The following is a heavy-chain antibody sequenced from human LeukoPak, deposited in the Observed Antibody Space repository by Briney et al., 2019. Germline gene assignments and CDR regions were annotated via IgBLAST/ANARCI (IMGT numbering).Heavy chain of an antibody. J-gene: IGHJ5*02. CDR2: IIPILGIA. D-gene: IGHD5-24*01. Sequence: SVKVSCKASGGTFSSYTISWVRQAPGQGLEWMGRIIPILGIANYAQKFQGRVTITADKSTSTAYMELSSLRPEDTAVYYCARDLDGYNLSWFDPWGQGTLVTVSS. CDR3: ARDLDGYNLSWFDP. V-gene: IGHV1-69*04. CDR1: GGTFSSYT.